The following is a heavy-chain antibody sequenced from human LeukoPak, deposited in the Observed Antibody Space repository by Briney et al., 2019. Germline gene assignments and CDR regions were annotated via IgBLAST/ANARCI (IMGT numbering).Heavy chain of an antibody. D-gene: IGHD2-2*01. CDR3: GKAPPHCSSTSCSDPVQH. CDR2: IKQDGSEK. V-gene: IGHV3-7*03. J-gene: IGHJ4*02. CDR1: GFTFDRYT. Sequence: GGSLRLSCAASGFTFDRYTMYWVRHVPGKGLEWVANIKQDGSEKYYVDSVKGRFTISRDNAKNSLFLQMNSLRAEDTAVYYCGKAPPHCSSTSCSDPVQHWGQGILVTVSS.